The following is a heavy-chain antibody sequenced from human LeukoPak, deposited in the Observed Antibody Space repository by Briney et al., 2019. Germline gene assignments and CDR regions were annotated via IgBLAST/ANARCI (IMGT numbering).Heavy chain of an antibody. CDR1: GGSISSSIYY. Sequence: SETLSLTGTVSGGSISSSIYYWGWIRQPPGKGLEWIGSIYYSGSTYYNPSLKSRVTISVDTSKNQFSLKLSSVTAADTAVYYCARIRIAAAGDVARWFDPWGQGTLVTVSS. CDR2: IYYSGST. V-gene: IGHV4-39*01. D-gene: IGHD6-13*01. J-gene: IGHJ5*02. CDR3: ARIRIAAAGDVARWFDP.